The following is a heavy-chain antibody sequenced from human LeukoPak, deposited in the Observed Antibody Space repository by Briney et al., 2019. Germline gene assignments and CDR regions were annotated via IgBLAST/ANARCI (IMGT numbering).Heavy chain of an antibody. CDR2: IYYSGST. CDR1: GGSISSSSYY. D-gene: IGHD2-2*01. J-gene: IGHJ6*03. V-gene: IGHV4-39*01. Sequence: SETLSLTCTVSGGSISSSSYYWGWIRQPPGKGLEWIGSIYYSGSTYYNPSLKSRVTISVDTSKNQLSLKLSSVTAADTAVYYCARQPAASNHYYMDVWGKGTTVTVSS. CDR3: ARQPAASNHYYMDV.